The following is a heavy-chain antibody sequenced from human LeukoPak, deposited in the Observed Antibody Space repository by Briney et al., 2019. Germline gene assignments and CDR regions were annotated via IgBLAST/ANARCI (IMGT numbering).Heavy chain of an antibody. J-gene: IGHJ4*02. CDR2: ISGSGGST. CDR1: GFTFSTYA. Sequence: PGGSLRLSCAASGFTFSTYAMSWVRQAPGKGLEWVSAISGSGGSTYYADSVKGRFTISRDNSKNTLYLQMNSLRAEDTALYYCAKGAYSSSWYRFDYWGQGTLVTVSS. CDR3: AKGAYSSSWYRFDY. V-gene: IGHV3-23*01. D-gene: IGHD6-13*01.